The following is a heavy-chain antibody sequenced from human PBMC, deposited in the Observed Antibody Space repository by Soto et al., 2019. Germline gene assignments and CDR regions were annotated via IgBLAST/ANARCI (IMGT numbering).Heavy chain of an antibody. V-gene: IGHV3-30-3*01. D-gene: IGHD5-18*01. Sequence: QVQLVESGGGVVQPGRSLRLSCAASGFTFSSYAMHWVRQAPGKGLEWVAVISYDGSNKYYADSVKGRFTISRDNSKNTLYLQMNSLRAEDTAVYYCARDDGYSYGYLAYWGLGTLVTVSS. CDR2: ISYDGSNK. CDR1: GFTFSSYA. J-gene: IGHJ4*02. CDR3: ARDDGYSYGYLAY.